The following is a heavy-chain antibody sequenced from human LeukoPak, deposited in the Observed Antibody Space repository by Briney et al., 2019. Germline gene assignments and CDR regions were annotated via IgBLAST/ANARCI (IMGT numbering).Heavy chain of an antibody. Sequence: SETLSLTCGVSGASVSNYYWSWIRQSPGKGLEWIGFFHYSGSTNYNPSLNSRVTTSIDTSMNQLSLTLVSVTAADTAVYFCARHHDGGPKLRLDFWGLGVLVTVSS. D-gene: IGHD2-15*01. CDR1: GASVSNYY. J-gene: IGHJ4*02. V-gene: IGHV4-59*08. CDR2: FHYSGST. CDR3: ARHHDGGPKLRLDF.